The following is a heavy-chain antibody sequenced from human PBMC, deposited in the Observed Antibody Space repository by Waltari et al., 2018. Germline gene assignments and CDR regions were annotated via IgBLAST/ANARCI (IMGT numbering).Heavy chain of an antibody. CDR1: GYTFTGYA. D-gene: IGHD3-3*01. J-gene: IGHJ4*02. V-gene: IGHV1-2*06. Sequence: LVQSGAEVKKPGASVKVSCKASGYTFTGYAILWVRQAPGQGLEWMGRINPKNGDTHYAQNFQGRVALTTDTSTNTAFMELQRLRSDDTAVYYCAKTGDFYSLEYWGQGSLVTVSS. CDR3: AKTGDFYSLEY. CDR2: INPKNGDT.